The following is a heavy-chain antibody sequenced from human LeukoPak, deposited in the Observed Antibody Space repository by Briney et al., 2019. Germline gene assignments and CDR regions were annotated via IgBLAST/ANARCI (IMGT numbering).Heavy chain of an antibody. CDR1: GFTSSSYS. CDR2: INSSSSYI. D-gene: IGHD5-12*01. CDR3: ARAGGDGYNYQYFDY. J-gene: IGHJ4*02. V-gene: IGHV3-21*01. Sequence: GGSLRLSCAASGFTSSSYSMNWVRQAPGQGLEWVSSINSSSSYIYYEDSVKGRFTISRDNATNSLYLQMNSLRAEDTAVYYCARAGGDGYNYQYFDYWGQGTLVTVSS.